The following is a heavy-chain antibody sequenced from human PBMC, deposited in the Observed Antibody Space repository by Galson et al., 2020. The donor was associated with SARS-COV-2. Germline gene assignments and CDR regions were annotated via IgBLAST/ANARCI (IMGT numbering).Heavy chain of an antibody. V-gene: IGHV3-30*18. D-gene: IGHD3-9*01. Sequence: TGGSLRLSCAASGFIFSSNGMHWVRQAPGKGLEWVAVISYDGSKKYYGDSVKGRFTISRDNSKNKLYLQMNSLRAEDTAVYYCAKPLDIYGIYGLDVWGQGTTVTVSS. CDR1: GFIFSSNG. J-gene: IGHJ6*02. CDR2: ISYDGSKK. CDR3: AKPLDIYGIYGLDV.